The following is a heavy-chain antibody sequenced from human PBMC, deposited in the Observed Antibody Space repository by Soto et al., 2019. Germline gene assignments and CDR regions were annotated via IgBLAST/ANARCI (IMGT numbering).Heavy chain of an antibody. D-gene: IGHD1-26*01. Sequence: PSETLSLTCTVSGGSISSGDYYWNWIRQTPRKGLEWIGYIYYTGNTEYNSSLKSRIFMSVDMSKNEFSLQVSSVTATDTAVYYCASSNLTGATIFDFWGQGTPVTVSS. V-gene: IGHV4-30-4*01. CDR2: IYYTGNT. CDR3: ASSNLTGATIFDF. CDR1: GGSISSGDYY. J-gene: IGHJ4*02.